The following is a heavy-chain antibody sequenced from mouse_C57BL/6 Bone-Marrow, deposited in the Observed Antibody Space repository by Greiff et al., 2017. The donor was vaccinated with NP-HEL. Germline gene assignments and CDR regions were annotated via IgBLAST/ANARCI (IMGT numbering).Heavy chain of an antibody. J-gene: IGHJ1*03. CDR1: GFTFTDYY. Sequence: EVQLVESGGGLVQPGGSLSLSCAASGFTFTDYYMSWVRQPPGKALEWLGFISNKANGYTTEYSASVKGRFTISRDNSQNILYLQMNALRAEDSATYYCARYPPPCFEVWGTGTTVTVSS. CDR2: ISNKANGYTT. V-gene: IGHV7-3*01. CDR3: ARYPPPCFEV.